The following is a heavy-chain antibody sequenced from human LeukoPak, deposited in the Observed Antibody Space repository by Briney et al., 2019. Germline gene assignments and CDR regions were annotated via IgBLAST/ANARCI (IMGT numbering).Heavy chain of an antibody. V-gene: IGHV4-59*08. Sequence: SETLSLTRTVSSGSISDYYWSWIRQPPGRGLEWIAYINYSGNTNYNPSLKSRVTISGDTSKNHFSLKLNSVTAADTAVYYCARLNVLNNSVLHHFDRWGQGTLVTVSS. CDR2: INYSGNT. CDR1: SGSISDYY. D-gene: IGHD1/OR15-1a*01. CDR3: ARLNVLNNSVLHHFDR. J-gene: IGHJ4*02.